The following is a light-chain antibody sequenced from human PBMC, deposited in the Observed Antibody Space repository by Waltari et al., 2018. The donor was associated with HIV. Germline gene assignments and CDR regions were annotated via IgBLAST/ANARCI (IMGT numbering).Light chain of an antibody. J-gene: IGKJ1*01. CDR3: QQRSNWPRT. CDR2: DAS. V-gene: IGKV3-11*01. CDR1: QSVSSY. Sequence: EIVLTQSPATLSLSPGERATLSCRASQSVSSYLAWYQQKPGQAPRLLIYDASNRATCFPARFSGSGSGTDFTLTISSLEPEDFAVYYCQQRSNWPRTFGQGTKVEVK.